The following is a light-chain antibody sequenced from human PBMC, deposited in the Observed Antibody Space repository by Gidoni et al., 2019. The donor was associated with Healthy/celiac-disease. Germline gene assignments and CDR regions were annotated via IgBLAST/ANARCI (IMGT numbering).Light chain of an antibody. Sequence: PATLSVSPGERATLSCRASQRGSSYLDWYQQKPGKAPRLLIYDASNRATGIPARFSGSGSGTDFTLTISSLEPEDFAVYYCQQRSNWPITFGQGTRLEIK. CDR3: QQRSNWPIT. V-gene: IGKV3-11*01. J-gene: IGKJ5*01. CDR2: DAS. CDR1: QRGSSY.